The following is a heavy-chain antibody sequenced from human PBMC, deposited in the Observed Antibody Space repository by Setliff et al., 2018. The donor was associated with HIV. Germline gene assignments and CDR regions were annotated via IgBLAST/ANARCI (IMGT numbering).Heavy chain of an antibody. Sequence: SETLSLTCTVSGGSISSGSYYWSWIRQPAGKGREWIGSIYYSGSTYYNPSLKSRVTISVDTSKNQFSLRAEDMALYYCARDAYSSGWPGDGFDMWGQGTMVTVSS. CDR3: ARDAYSSGWPGDGFDM. V-gene: IGHV4-39*07. CDR2: IYYSGST. D-gene: IGHD6-19*01. CDR1: GGSISSGSYY. J-gene: IGHJ3*02.